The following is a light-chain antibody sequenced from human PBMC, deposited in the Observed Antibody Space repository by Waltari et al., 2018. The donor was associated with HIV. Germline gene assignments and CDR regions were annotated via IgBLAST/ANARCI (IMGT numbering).Light chain of an antibody. Sequence: QAVVTQEPSLTVSPGGTVTRTCGSSTGAVTSGHYPYWFQQKPGQAPTTLIFHTSNKHSWAPARFSGSLLGGKAALTLSGAQPEDEAEYYCLLSYSGASWVFGGGTKVTVL. CDR2: HTS. CDR1: TGAVTSGHY. V-gene: IGLV7-46*01. J-gene: IGLJ3*02. CDR3: LLSYSGASWV.